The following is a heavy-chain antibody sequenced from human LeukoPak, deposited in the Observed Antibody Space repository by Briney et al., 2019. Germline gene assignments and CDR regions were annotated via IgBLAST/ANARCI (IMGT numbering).Heavy chain of an antibody. CDR1: GYSISSGYY. CDR2: IYHSGST. J-gene: IGHJ5*02. Sequence: PSQTLSLTCAVSGYSISSGYYWGWIRQPPGKGLEWIGSIYHSGSTYYNPSLKSRVTISVDTSKNQFSLKLSSVTAADTAVYYCARRRGMGYCSSTSCYNNWFAPWGQGTLVTVSS. V-gene: IGHV4-38-2*01. D-gene: IGHD2-2*02. CDR3: ARRRGMGYCSSTSCYNNWFAP.